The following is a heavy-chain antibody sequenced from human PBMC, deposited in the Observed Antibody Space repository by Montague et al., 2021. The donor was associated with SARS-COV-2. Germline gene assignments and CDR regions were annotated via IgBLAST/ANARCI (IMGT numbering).Heavy chain of an antibody. V-gene: IGHV4-39*02. J-gene: IGHJ6*02. CDR1: GGSIISSSYY. CDR3: ARDDDILTGYYYYGRDV. Sequence: SETLSLTCTVSGGSIISSSYYWGWIRQPPGKGLEWIGSIYYSGSTYYNPSLKSRVTISVDTSKNQFSLKLSSVTAADTAVYYCARDDDILTGYYYYGRDVWGQGTPVTVSS. CDR2: IYYSGST. D-gene: IGHD3-9*01.